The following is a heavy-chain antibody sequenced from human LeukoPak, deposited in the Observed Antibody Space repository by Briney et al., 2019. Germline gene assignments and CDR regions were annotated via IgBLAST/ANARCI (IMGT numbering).Heavy chain of an antibody. Sequence: PGGSLSLSCAASGFTFDDYGMGWVRQAPGKGLEWVSGINWNGGSTGYADSVKGRFTISRDNAKNSLYLQMNSLRAEDTALYYCAREARYYYGSGSYVTYWGQGTLVTASS. V-gene: IGHV3-20*04. D-gene: IGHD3-10*01. CDR1: GFTFDDYG. CDR3: AREARYYYGSGSYVTY. J-gene: IGHJ4*02. CDR2: INWNGGST.